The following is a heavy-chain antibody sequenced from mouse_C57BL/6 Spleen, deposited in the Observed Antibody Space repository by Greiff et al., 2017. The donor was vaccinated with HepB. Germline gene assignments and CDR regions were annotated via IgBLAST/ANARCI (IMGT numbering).Heavy chain of an antibody. CDR3: TREGYYGSSWYFEG. Sequence: EVQLVESGEGLVKPGGSLKLSCEASGSTFSSYAMPWVRQTPERRLEWVADISSGGDYSYYADTVKGRFTITRDNARNTLYLQMSSLQSEDTAMYYCTREGYYGSSWYFEGWGTGTTVTVSS. V-gene: IGHV5-9-1*02. CDR2: ISSGGDYS. CDR1: GSTFSSYA. J-gene: IGHJ1*03. D-gene: IGHD1-1*01.